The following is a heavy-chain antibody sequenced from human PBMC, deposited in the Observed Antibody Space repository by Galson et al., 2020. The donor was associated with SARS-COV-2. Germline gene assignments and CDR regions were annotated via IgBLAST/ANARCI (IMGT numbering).Heavy chain of an antibody. J-gene: IGHJ4*02. V-gene: IGHV1-69*05. Sequence: ASVKVSCKASGGTFSSYAISWVRQAPGQGLEWMGGIIPIFGTANYAQKFQGRVTITTDESTSTAYMELSSLRSEDTAVYYCARCRDGYNPCLLDYWGQGTLVTVSS. CDR1: GGTFSSYA. CDR3: ARCRDGYNPCLLDY. CDR2: IIPIFGTA. D-gene: IGHD5-12*01.